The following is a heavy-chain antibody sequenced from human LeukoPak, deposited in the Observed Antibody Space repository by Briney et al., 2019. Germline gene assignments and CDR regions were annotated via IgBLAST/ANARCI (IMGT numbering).Heavy chain of an antibody. J-gene: IGHJ3*02. D-gene: IGHD3-22*01. V-gene: IGHV4-34*01. CDR1: GGSFSGYY. CDR2: INHSGST. CDR3: ARHGLNYYDTYAFDT. Sequence: SETLSLTCAVYGGSFSGYYWSWIRQPPGKGLEWIGEINHSGSTNYNPSLKSRVTISVDTSKNQFSLKLSSVTAADTAVYYCARHGLNYYDTYAFDTWGQGTMVTVSS.